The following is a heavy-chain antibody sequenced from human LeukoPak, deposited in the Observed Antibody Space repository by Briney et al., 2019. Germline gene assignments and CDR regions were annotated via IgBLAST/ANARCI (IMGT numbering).Heavy chain of an antibody. CDR3: ARDSGTTGEVKFDP. CDR2: INPSGGST. J-gene: IGHJ5*02. Sequence: GASVKVSCKASGYTFTSYYMHWVRQAPGQGLEWMGIINPSGGSTSYAQKFQGRVTMTRDTSKNKFSLKLSSVTAADTAVYYCARDSGTTGEVKFDPWGQGTLVTVSS. D-gene: IGHD3-10*01. CDR1: GYTFTSYY. V-gene: IGHV1-46*01.